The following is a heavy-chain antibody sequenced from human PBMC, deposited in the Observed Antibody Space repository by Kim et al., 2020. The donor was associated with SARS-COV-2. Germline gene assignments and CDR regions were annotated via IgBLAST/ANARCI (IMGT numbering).Heavy chain of an antibody. CDR1: GYSFTSYW. CDR3: ARRFRGDYGVYYFDY. CDR2: IYPGDSDT. D-gene: IGHD4-17*01. V-gene: IGHV5-51*01. Sequence: GESLKISCKGSGYSFTSYWIGWVRQMPGKGLEWMGIIYPGDSDTRYSPSFQGQVTISADKSISTAYLQWSSLKASDTAMYYCARRFRGDYGVYYFDYWGQGTLGTVSS. J-gene: IGHJ4*02.